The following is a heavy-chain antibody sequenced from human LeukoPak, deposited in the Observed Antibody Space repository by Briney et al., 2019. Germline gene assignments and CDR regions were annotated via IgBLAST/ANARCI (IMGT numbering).Heavy chain of an antibody. V-gene: IGHV3-9*01. CDR2: ISWNSGSI. CDR3: AKNLDSGYDFGYYGMDV. Sequence: GRSLRHSRAACGFTLDDYAMRCVPQAPGKGLECVSGISWNSGSIGYADSVKGRFTISRDNAKNSLYLQMNSLRAEDTALYYCAKNLDSGYDFGYYGMDVWGQGTTVTVSS. J-gene: IGHJ6*02. D-gene: IGHD5-12*01. CDR1: GFTLDDYA.